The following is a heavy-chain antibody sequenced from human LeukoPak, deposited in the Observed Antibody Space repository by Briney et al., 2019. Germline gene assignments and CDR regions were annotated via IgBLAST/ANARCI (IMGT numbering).Heavy chain of an antibody. V-gene: IGHV3-30*03. J-gene: IGHJ2*01. Sequence: PGRSLRLSCAASGFTFSSYGMHWVRQAPGKGLEWVAVISYDGSNKYYADSVKGRFTISRDNSKNTLYLQMNSLRAEDTAVYFCARDRATPGWGNWYFDLWGRGTLVTVSS. CDR3: ARDRATPGWGNWYFDL. CDR1: GFTFSSYG. D-gene: IGHD6-19*01. CDR2: ISYDGSNK.